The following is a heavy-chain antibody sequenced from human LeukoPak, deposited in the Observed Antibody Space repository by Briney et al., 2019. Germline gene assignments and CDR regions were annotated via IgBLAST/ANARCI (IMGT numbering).Heavy chain of an antibody. CDR1: GGSISSSTFY. CDR3: ARVTMVRGTHFDY. J-gene: IGHJ4*02. D-gene: IGHD3-10*01. CDR2: IYYSGST. Sequence: SETLSLTCTVSGGSISSSTFYWGWIRQPPGTGLEWIGYIYYSGSTNYNPSLKSRVTISVDTSKNQFSLKLSSVTAADTAVYYCARVTMVRGTHFDYWGQGTLVTVSS. V-gene: IGHV4-61*05.